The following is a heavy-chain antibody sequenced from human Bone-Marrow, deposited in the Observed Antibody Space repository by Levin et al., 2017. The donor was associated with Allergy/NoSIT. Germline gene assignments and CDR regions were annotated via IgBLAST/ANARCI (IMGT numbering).Heavy chain of an antibody. CDR3: ARGLDYAKTGY. Sequence: ASETLSLTCAVYGGSFSGYYWNWIRQPPGKGLEWIGEIHPSGSTNYNPSLTSRVTMSLDTSRNHFSLNLNSVTAADTAVYYCARGLDYAKTGYWGQGTLVTVSS. V-gene: IGHV4-34*01. J-gene: IGHJ4*02. D-gene: IGHD3/OR15-3a*01. CDR1: GGSFSGYY. CDR2: IHPSGST.